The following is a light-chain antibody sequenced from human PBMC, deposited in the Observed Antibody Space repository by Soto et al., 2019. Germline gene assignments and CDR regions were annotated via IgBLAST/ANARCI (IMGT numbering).Light chain of an antibody. CDR2: EGS. J-gene: IGLJ2*01. CDR1: SSDVGSYNL. V-gene: IGLV2-23*01. CDR3: CSYAGSSTPVV. Sequence: QSVLTQPASVSGSPGQSITISCTGTSSDVGSYNLVSWYQQHPGKAPKLMIYEGSKRPSGVSNSFSGSKSGNTASLTISGLQADDEADYYCCSYAGSSTPVVFGRGTKLTVL.